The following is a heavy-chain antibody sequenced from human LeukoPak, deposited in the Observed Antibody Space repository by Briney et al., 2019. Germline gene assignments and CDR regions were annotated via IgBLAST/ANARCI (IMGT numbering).Heavy chain of an antibody. CDR2: INPSGGST. J-gene: IGHJ3*02. CDR1: GFTISSFA. CDR3: ARVGRIVGAIDAFDI. V-gene: IGHV1-46*01. Sequence: GGSLRLSCAASGFTISSFAMHWVRQAPGQGLEWMGIINPSGGSTSYAQKFQGRVTMTRDMSTSTVYMELSSLRSEDTAVYYCARVGRIVGAIDAFDIWGQGTMVTVSS. D-gene: IGHD1-26*01.